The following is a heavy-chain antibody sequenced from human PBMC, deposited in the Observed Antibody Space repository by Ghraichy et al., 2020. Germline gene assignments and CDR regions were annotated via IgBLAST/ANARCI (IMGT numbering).Heavy chain of an antibody. CDR3: AKDQYSISSGYVDH. J-gene: IGHJ4*02. Sequence: GGSLRLSCVVSGFTFSSQGMHWVRQAPGKGLEWVAFIRYDGGNTYYADSVKGRFTIFRDNSKNTLYLQMNSLRAEDTAVYYCAKDQYSISSGYVDHWGQGTLVTVSS. D-gene: IGHD5-12*01. CDR1: GFTFSSQG. CDR2: IRYDGGNT. V-gene: IGHV3-30*02.